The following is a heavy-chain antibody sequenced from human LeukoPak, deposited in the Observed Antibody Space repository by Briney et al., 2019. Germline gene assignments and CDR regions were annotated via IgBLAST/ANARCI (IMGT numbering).Heavy chain of an antibody. CDR1: GGSFSGYY. CDR2: INHSGST. J-gene: IGHJ3*02. CDR3: ARGHSGYYDSSGYPSGAFDI. D-gene: IGHD3-22*01. V-gene: IGHV4-34*01. Sequence: PSETLSLTCAVYGGSFSGYYWSWIRQPPGKGLEWIGEINHSGSTNYNPSLKCRVTISVDTSKNQFSLKLSSVTAADTAVYYCARGHSGYYDSSGYPSGAFDIWGQGTMVTVSS.